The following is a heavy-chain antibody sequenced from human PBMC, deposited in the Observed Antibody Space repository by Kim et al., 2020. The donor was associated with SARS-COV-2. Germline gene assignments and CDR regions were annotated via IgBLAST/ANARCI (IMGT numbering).Heavy chain of an antibody. J-gene: IGHJ5*02. Sequence: LKSRVTISVDTSKNQFSLKLSSGTAADTAVYYCARDAPDVNWSGQGWFDPWGQGTLVTVSS. V-gene: IGHV4-34*01. D-gene: IGHD3-3*01. CDR3: ARDAPDVNWSGQGWFDP.